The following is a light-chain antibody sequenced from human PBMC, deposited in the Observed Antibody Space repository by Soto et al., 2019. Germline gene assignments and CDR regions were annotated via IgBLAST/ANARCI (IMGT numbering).Light chain of an antibody. J-gene: IGLJ3*02. V-gene: IGLV1-40*01. CDR1: NSNLGAGYD. Sequence: QSVLTQPPSVSGAPGQRVTISCTGTNSNLGAGYDVHWYQQLPGAAPKLVIFGNRNRPSGVPERFSGSKSGTSASLAISGLQAEDEAHYYCQAYVDSLAAFVFGGGTKLTVL. CDR3: QAYVDSLAAFV. CDR2: GNR.